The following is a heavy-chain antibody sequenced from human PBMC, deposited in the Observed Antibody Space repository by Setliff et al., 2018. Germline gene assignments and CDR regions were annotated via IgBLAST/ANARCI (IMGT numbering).Heavy chain of an antibody. Sequence: SETLSLTCTVSGYSISSGYYWGWIRQPPGKGLEWIGTIYHSGTTDYSPSLKSRVTISVDTSKNQFSLKLSSVTAADTAVYYCARLGSGYFDWLFNYYGMDVWGQGTTVTVSS. D-gene: IGHD3-9*01. CDR1: GYSISSGYY. V-gene: IGHV4-38-2*02. J-gene: IGHJ6*02. CDR2: IYHSGTT. CDR3: ARLGSGYFDWLFNYYGMDV.